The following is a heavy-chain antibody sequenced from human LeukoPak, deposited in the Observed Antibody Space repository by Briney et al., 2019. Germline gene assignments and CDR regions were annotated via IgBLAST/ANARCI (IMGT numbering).Heavy chain of an antibody. J-gene: IGHJ3*02. CDR1: GFTFSSYA. CDR2: ISYDGSNK. Sequence: PGGSLRLSCAASGFTFSSYAMHWVRQAPGKGLEWVAVISYDGSNKYYADSVKGRFTISRDNSRNTLYLQMNSLRAEDTAVYYCAKDYQLLTAFDIWGQGTMVTVSS. D-gene: IGHD2-2*01. V-gene: IGHV3-30*04. CDR3: AKDYQLLTAFDI.